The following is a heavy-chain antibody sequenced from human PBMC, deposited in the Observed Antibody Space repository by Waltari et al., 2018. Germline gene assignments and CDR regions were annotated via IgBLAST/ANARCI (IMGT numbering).Heavy chain of an antibody. CDR1: GITFSDHS. CDR2: GRNRANGHTT. V-gene: IGHV3-72*01. J-gene: IGHJ4*02. D-gene: IGHD3-3*01. Sequence: EVQLVESGGGLVQPGGSLRLSCVASGITFSDHSMDWVRQAPGKGREWVGRGRNRANGHTTEYAASVKGRFTISRDDSKNSLYLQMNSLRTEDTAIYYCARVLWSGADYWGQGTLVTVSS. CDR3: ARVLWSGADY.